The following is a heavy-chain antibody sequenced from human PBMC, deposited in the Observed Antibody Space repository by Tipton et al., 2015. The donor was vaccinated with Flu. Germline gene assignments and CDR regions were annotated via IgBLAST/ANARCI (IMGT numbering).Heavy chain of an antibody. Sequence: SLRLSCAASGFTFSNYWMTWIRQAPGKGLEWVANIKEDGSETHHVDPVRGRFTISRDNAKNSLYLQMDSLRAEDTAVYYCVRIYYDNSGYYDWGQGTLVTVSS. CDR1: GFTFSNYW. J-gene: IGHJ4*02. D-gene: IGHD3-22*01. V-gene: IGHV3-7*01. CDR2: IKEDGSET. CDR3: VRIYYDNSGYYD.